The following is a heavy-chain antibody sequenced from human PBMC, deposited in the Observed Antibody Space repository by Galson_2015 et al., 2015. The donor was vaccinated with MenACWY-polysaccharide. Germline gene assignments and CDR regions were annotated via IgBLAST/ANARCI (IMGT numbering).Heavy chain of an antibody. V-gene: IGHV3-7*01. D-gene: IGHD6-19*01. CDR2: IKQVGSDK. J-gene: IGHJ4*02. Sequence: SLRLSCAASGFTFRSYWMSWVRQAPGKGLEWVANIKQVGSDKYYVDSVKGRFTISRDNARNSLYLQMNSLRAEDTAVYYCAKELSLGVSGTPGDYWGQGTLVTVSS. CDR1: GFTFRSYW. CDR3: AKELSLGVSGTPGDY.